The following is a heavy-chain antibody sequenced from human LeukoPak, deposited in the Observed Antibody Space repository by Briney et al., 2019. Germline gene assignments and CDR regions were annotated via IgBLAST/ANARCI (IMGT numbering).Heavy chain of an antibody. J-gene: IGHJ3*02. CDR3: TRDKYGGNSNAFDI. V-gene: IGHV3-74*01. CDR1: GFTFSNYW. CDR2: VGTDGSST. Sequence: GGSLRLSCAASGFTFSNYWMDWVRQVPGKGPVWVSRVGTDGSSTAYADYVKGRFTISRDNAKNTLYLQMNSLRVEDTAVYYCTRDKYGGNSNAFDIWGQGTLVTVPS. D-gene: IGHD4-23*01.